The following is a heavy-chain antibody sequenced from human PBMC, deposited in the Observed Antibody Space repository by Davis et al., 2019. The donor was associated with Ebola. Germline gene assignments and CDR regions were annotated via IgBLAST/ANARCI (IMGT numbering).Heavy chain of an antibody. V-gene: IGHV1-46*01. D-gene: IGHD3-10*01. CDR3: ARDGGSGSYYYYYYGMDV. CDR1: GYTFTSYY. Sequence: ASVKVSCKASGYTFTSYYMHWVRQAPGQGLEWMGIINPSGGSTSYAQKFQGRVTMTRDTSTSTVYMELSSLRSEDTAVYYCARDGGSGSYYYYYYGMDVWGQGTTVTVSS. CDR2: INPSGGST. J-gene: IGHJ6*02.